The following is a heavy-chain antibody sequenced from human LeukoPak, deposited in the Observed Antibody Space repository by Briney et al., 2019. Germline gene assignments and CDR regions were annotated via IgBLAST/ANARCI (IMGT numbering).Heavy chain of an antibody. CDR2: IKQDGSEK. V-gene: IGHV3-7*01. J-gene: IGHJ6*02. Sequence: GGSLRLSCAASGFTFSSYWMSWVRQAPGKGLEWVANIKQDGSEKYYVDSVKGRFTISRDNAKNSLYLQMNSLRAEDTAVYYCARYCSGGSCSLGRSYYYYGMDVWGQGTTVTVSS. CDR3: ARYCSGGSCSLGRSYYYYGMDV. D-gene: IGHD2-15*01. CDR1: GFTFSSYW.